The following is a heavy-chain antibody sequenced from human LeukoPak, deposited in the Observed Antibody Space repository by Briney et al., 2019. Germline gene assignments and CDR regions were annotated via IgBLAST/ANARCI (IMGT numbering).Heavy chain of an antibody. CDR1: GFTFTDEY. CDR2: ISAYNGNT. Sequence: ASVKVSCKSSGFTFTDEYIHWVRQAPGQGLEWMGWISAYNGNTNYAQKLQGRVTMTTDTSTSTAYMELRSLRSDDTAVYYCARDRTVDYGDYDAIDYWGQGTPVTVSS. D-gene: IGHD4-17*01. V-gene: IGHV1-18*01. CDR3: ARDRTVDYGDYDAIDY. J-gene: IGHJ4*02.